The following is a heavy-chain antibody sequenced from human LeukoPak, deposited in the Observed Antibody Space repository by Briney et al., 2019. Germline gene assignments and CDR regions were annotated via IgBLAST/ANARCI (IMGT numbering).Heavy chain of an antibody. D-gene: IGHD1-26*01. CDR2: IDYSGSN. V-gene: IGHV4-59*01. Sequence: KSSDTLSLTCTVSGGSLSSYYWTWIRQPPGRGLEWIGCIDYSGSNNFNTSLKSRVTLSVDSSNNQFSLNLTSVTAADTAVYYCARDGRLGGIDFWGQGALITAAS. J-gene: IGHJ4*02. CDR3: ARDGRLGGIDF. CDR1: GGSLSSYY.